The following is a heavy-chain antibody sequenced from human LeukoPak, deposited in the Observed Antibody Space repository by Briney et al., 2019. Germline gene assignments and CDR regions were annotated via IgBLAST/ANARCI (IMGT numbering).Heavy chain of an antibody. CDR3: AREYSSSWYDAFDI. J-gene: IGHJ3*02. CDR2: IKQDGRGK. D-gene: IGHD6-13*01. Sequence: GWSLRVSCAASGFTFSSFWMSWVRQAPGKGRGWVAHIKQDGRGKYYVDSVKGRFTISRDNAKNSLYLQMNSLRAEDTAVYYCAREYSSSWYDAFDIWGQGTMVTVSS. V-gene: IGHV3-7*01. CDR1: GFTFSSFW.